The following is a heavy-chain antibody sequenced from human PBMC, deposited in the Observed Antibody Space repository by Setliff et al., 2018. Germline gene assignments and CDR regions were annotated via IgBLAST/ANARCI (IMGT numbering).Heavy chain of an antibody. CDR2: FDFEDGET. D-gene: IGHD1-26*01. CDR3: ARGVGAMGDY. J-gene: IGHJ4*02. Sequence: ASVKVSCKVSGYTLTKLPMHWVRQAPGKGLEWMGGFDFEDGETIYAHKFQGRVTMTRDTSTSTFYMELSSLRSEDTAVYYCARGVGAMGDYWGQGTLVTVSS. V-gene: IGHV1-24*01. CDR1: GYTLTKLP.